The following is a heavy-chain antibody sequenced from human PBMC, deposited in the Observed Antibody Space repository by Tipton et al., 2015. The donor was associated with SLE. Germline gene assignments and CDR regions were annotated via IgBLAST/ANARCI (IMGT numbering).Heavy chain of an antibody. V-gene: IGHV4-59*08. D-gene: IGHD2-15*01. CDR1: GGSISGYY. CDR3: VRAGDCSGGSCYSGLDC. Sequence: TLSLTCTVSGGSISGYYWIWIRQTPGKGLEWIGYIYYTGSTSYNPSLKSRVTISVDTSKNQFSLKLSSVTAADTAIYYCVRAGDCSGGSCYSGLDCWGQGTLVTVSS. J-gene: IGHJ4*02. CDR2: IYYTGST.